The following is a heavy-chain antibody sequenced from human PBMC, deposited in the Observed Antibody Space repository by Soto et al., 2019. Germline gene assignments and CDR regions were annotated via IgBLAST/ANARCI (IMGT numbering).Heavy chain of an antibody. CDR1: GFSLSNARMG. CDR2: IFSNDEK. V-gene: IGHV2-26*01. D-gene: IGHD4-17*01. J-gene: IGHJ2*01. CDR3: ARQKYGDYEYFDL. Sequence: QVTLKESGPVLVKPTEPLTLTCTVSGFSLSNARMGVSWIRQPPGKALEWLAHIFSNDEKSYSTSLKSRLTISKDTSKSQVVLTMTNMDPVDTATYYCARQKYGDYEYFDLWGRGTLVTVSS.